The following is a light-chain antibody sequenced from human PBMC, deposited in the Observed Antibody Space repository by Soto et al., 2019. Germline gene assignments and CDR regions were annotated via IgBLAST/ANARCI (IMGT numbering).Light chain of an antibody. J-gene: IGKJ5*01. CDR3: QQYNGYSTWT. Sequence: DIQMTQSPSSLSASVGDRVTITCRATQNISNYLNWYQQKPGKAPQVLIYAASSLQSGVPSRFSGSGSGTDFTLTISSLHPEDFATYYCQQYNGYSTWTFGQGTRLEIK. CDR2: AAS. CDR1: QNISNY. V-gene: IGKV1-39*01.